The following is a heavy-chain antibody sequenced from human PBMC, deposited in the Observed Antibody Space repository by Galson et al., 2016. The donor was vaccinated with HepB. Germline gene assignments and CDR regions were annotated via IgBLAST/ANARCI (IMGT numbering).Heavy chain of an antibody. CDR3: ATTYCGGDCYHVYAFDF. Sequence: TLSLTCTVSGDSISNYYCRWIRQPPGKALEWIGYSFYSGSTDYNSSLKSRVTISVDTSKNQFSLKLSSVTAADTAMYYCATTYCGGDCYHVYAFDFWGQGTMVTVSS. CDR1: GDSISNYY. CDR2: SFYSGST. V-gene: IGHV4-59*01. D-gene: IGHD2-21*01. J-gene: IGHJ3*01.